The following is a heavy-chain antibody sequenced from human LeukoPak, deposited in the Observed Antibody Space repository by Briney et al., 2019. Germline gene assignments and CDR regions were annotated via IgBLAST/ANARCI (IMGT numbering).Heavy chain of an antibody. J-gene: IGHJ5*02. V-gene: IGHV3-23*01. CDR3: AKESGAKDYDFWSGYYWSYNWFDP. CDR1: GFTFSSYA. D-gene: IGHD3-3*01. Sequence: GGSLRLSCAASGFTFSSYAMSWVRQAPGKGLEWVSAISGSGGSTYCADSVKGRFTISRDNSKNTLYLQMNSLRAEDTAVYYCAKESGAKDYDFWSGYYWSYNWFDPWGQGTLVTVSS. CDR2: ISGSGGST.